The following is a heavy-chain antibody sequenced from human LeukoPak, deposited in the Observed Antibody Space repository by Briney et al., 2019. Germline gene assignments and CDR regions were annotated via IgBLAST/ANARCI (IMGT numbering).Heavy chain of an antibody. V-gene: IGHV4-59*08. D-gene: IGHD5-24*01. CDR3: ARGARAGYNLEPFDY. Sequence: PSETLSLTCTVSGGSMSSYYWSWLRQPPGKGREGNGYIYYSGSTEYNPSLKSRVTISVDTSKNQFSLKLSSVTAADTAVYYCARGARAGYNLEPFDYWGQGTLVTVSS. J-gene: IGHJ4*02. CDR1: GGSMSSYY. CDR2: IYYSGST.